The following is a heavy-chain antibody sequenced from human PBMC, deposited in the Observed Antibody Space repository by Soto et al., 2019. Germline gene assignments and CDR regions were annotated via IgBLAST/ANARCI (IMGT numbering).Heavy chain of an antibody. CDR3: ARGRGDGDYFYFDY. J-gene: IGHJ4*02. D-gene: IGHD4-17*01. CDR1: GFTFSSYW. V-gene: IGHV3-74*01. Sequence: EVQLVESGGGLVQPGGSLRLSCAASGFTFSSYWIHWVRQAPGKGLVWVSRIGSDGSPTRYADSVKGRFTISRDNAKNTLYLQIGSMRAEDTAVYYCARGRGDGDYFYFDYWGQGTLVTVSS. CDR2: IGSDGSPT.